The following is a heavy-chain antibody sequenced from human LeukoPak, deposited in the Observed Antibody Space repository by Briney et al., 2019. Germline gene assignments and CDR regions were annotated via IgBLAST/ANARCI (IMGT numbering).Heavy chain of an antibody. V-gene: IGHV4-39*01. Sequence: SETLSLTCTVSGGSISSGSYYWGWIRQPPGKGLEWIGSIYYSGSTYYNPSLKSRVTISVDTSKNQFSLKLSSVTAADTAVYYCARIRLGFETPNYYYYYMDVWGKGTTVTISS. J-gene: IGHJ6*03. CDR1: GGSISSGSYY. CDR3: ARIRLGFETPNYYYYYMDV. CDR2: IYYSGST. D-gene: IGHD3-9*01.